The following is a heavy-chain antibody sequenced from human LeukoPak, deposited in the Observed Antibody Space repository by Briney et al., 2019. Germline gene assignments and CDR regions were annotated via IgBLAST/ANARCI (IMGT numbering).Heavy chain of an antibody. J-gene: IGHJ4*02. Sequence: GGSLRLSCAASGFTFSSYEMNWVRQAPGKGLEWVSYISTSGGTVYYADSVRGRFTISRGNARNSLYLQMNSLRAEDTAVYYCARDEGSFDYWGQGTLVTVSS. V-gene: IGHV3-48*03. CDR3: ARDEGSFDY. D-gene: IGHD2-15*01. CDR1: GFTFSSYE. CDR2: ISTSGGTV.